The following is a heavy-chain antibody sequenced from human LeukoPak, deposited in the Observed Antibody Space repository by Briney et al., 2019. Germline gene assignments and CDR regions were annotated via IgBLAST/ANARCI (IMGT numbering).Heavy chain of an antibody. D-gene: IGHD5-24*01. J-gene: IGHJ2*01. CDR3: ARIRDGSNWYFDL. CDR2: IWYDGSGK. V-gene: IGHV3-33*08. Sequence: GGSLRLSCAASGFTFSSYGMHWVRQAPGKGLEWVAVIWYDGSGKYYADSVKGRFTISRDNSKNTLYLQMSSLRAEDTAVYYCARIRDGSNWYFDLWGRGTLVTVSS. CDR1: GFTFSSYG.